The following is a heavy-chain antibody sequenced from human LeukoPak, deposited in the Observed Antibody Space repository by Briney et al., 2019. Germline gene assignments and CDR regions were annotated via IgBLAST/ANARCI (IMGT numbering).Heavy chain of an antibody. Sequence: SETLSLTCAVSGGSISSSSYHWAWIRQPPGKGLEWIGTLYFSGSSYYNPSLKGRVTISVDTSKNQFSLKLSSVTAADTAVYYCARCYYYYYYAMDVWGQGTTVTVSS. CDR3: ARCYYYYYYAMDV. CDR1: GGSISSSSYH. J-gene: IGHJ6*02. CDR2: LYFSGSS. V-gene: IGHV4-39*01.